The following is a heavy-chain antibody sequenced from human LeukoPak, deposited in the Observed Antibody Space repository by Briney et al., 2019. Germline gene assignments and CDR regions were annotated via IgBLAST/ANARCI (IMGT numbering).Heavy chain of an antibody. D-gene: IGHD1-1*01. CDR1: GYTCTSYD. Sequence: ASVKVSCKASGYTCTSYDINWVRQATGQGLEWMGWMNPNSGNTGYAQKFQGRVTMTRNTSISTAYMELSSLRSEDTAVYYCARWVATTPPPPPTYGMAVWGQGPTVTVSS. V-gene: IGHV1-8*01. CDR3: ARWVATTPPPPPTYGMAV. J-gene: IGHJ6*02. CDR2: MNPNSGNT.